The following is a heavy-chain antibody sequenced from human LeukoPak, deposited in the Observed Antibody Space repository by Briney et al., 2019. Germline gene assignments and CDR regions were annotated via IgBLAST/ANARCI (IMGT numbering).Heavy chain of an antibody. Sequence: PGGSLRLSCAASGFTFDDYAMHWVRQAPGKGLEWVSGISWNSGSIGYADSVKGRFTISRDNAKNSLYLQMNSLRAEDMALYYCAKDISRSSWYGGRAFDIWGQGTMVTVSS. D-gene: IGHD6-13*01. CDR3: AKDISRSSWYGGRAFDI. J-gene: IGHJ3*02. CDR2: ISWNSGSI. CDR1: GFTFDDYA. V-gene: IGHV3-9*03.